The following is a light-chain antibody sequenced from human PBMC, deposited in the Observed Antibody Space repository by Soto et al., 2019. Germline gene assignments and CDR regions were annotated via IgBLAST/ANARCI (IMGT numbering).Light chain of an antibody. J-gene: IGKJ4*01. CDR1: QSVTSF. V-gene: IGKV3-11*01. Sequence: EIVLTQSPVTLSLSPGERATLSCRASQSVTSFLAWYQQKPGQAPRLLIYDVSQRATGIPARFSGSGSRTDFTLTISSLEPEDFAVYYCQQRSNWPLTFGGGTKVEIK. CDR2: DVS. CDR3: QQRSNWPLT.